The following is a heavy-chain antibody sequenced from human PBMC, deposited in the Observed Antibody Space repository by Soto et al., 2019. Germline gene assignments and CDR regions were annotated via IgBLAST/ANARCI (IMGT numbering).Heavy chain of an antibody. J-gene: IGHJ4*02. Sequence: QVQLVQSGAEVKKPGSSVKVSCKASGGTFSSYAISWVRQAPGQGLEWMGGIIPIFGTANYAQKFQGRVTITADKSTSKAYMELSSLRSEDTGVYYCAGGAYCGGDCYSGIDYWGQGTLVTVSS. CDR2: IIPIFGTA. CDR1: GGTFSSYA. D-gene: IGHD2-21*02. V-gene: IGHV1-69*06. CDR3: AGGAYCGGDCYSGIDY.